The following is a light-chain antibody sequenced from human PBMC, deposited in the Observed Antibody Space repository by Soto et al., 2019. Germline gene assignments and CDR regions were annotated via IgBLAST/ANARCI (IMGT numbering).Light chain of an antibody. CDR3: ALSWPRGAWE. CDR2: STN. Sequence: QTVVTQEPSFSVSPGGTITLTCGLTSGSVSTSSYPSWYQQTPGQAPRTLIYSTNPRSAGVPDRFSGSILGNTAALTVTGAEEEDESYCCCALSWPRGAWEFGGGTKLTVL. J-gene: IGLJ3*02. V-gene: IGLV8-61*01. CDR1: SGSVSTSSY.